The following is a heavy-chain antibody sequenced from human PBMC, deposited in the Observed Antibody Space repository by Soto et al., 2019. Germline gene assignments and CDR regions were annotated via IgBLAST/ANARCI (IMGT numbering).Heavy chain of an antibody. Sequence: EVQLVESGGGLAQPGGSLRLSCAASGFTFSSYWMHWVRQAPGKGLVWVSRINSDGRSTTYADSVKGRFTISRDNAKNTLYLQMNSLRAENTAVYYCSSGHCTNGVCRGYYFDYWGQGTLVTVSS. CDR3: SSGHCTNGVCRGYYFDY. CDR2: INSDGRST. V-gene: IGHV3-74*01. D-gene: IGHD2-8*01. J-gene: IGHJ4*02. CDR1: GFTFSSYW.